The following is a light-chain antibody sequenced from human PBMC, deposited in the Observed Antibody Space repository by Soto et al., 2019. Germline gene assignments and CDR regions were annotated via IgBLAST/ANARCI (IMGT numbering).Light chain of an antibody. V-gene: IGKV1-5*03. J-gene: IGKJ1*01. CDR2: KAS. CDR3: QQYSRYRT. CDR1: QSTSTW. Sequence: DIQMTQAPSTLSASVGDRVTITCRASQSTSTWLAWYQHKPGKAPNLLIYKASSLESGVPSRFSGSGSGTEFTLTISSLQPDDVATYYCQQYSRYRTFGQGTKVQIK.